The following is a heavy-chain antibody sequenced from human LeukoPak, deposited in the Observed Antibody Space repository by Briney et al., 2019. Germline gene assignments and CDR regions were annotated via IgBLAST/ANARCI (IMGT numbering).Heavy chain of an antibody. CDR2: IVVGSGNT. CDR3: AADRYGSGSPRY. CDR1: GFTFTSSA. Sequence: GASVKVSSKASGFTFTSSAVQSVRQARGQRVEWIGWIVVGSGNTNYAQKFQERVTITRDMSTSTAYMELSSLRSEDTAVYYCAADRYGSGSPRYWGQGTLVTVSS. D-gene: IGHD3-10*01. V-gene: IGHV1-58*01. J-gene: IGHJ4*02.